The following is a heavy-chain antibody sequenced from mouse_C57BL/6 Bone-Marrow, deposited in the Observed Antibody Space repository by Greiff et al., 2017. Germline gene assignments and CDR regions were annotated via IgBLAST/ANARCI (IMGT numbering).Heavy chain of an antibody. CDR3: ARGYDYDGCAY. CDR2: IYPRSGNT. J-gene: IGHJ3*01. Sequence: QVQLQQSGAELARPGASVKLSCKASGYTFTSYGISWVKQRTGQGLEWIGEIYPRSGNTYYNEKFKGKATLTADKSSSTAYMELRSLTSEDSAVYFCARGYDYDGCAYWGQGTLVTVSA. V-gene: IGHV1-81*01. D-gene: IGHD2-4*01. CDR1: GYTFTSYG.